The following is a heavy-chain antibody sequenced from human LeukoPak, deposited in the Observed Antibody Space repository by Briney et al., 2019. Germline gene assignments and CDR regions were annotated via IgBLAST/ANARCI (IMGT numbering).Heavy chain of an antibody. CDR2: IYYSGRT. Sequence: PSETLSLTCAVSGGSISGGGFYWGWIRQPPGKGLEWIGNIYYSGRTHYNPSLKNRVTMSVDTSKNQISLKLTSVTAVDTAIYYCARYPHSSVYTFDYWGQGTLVTVSS. V-gene: IGHV4-39*07. CDR3: ARYPHSSVYTFDY. CDR1: GGSISGGGFY. J-gene: IGHJ4*02. D-gene: IGHD5/OR15-5a*01.